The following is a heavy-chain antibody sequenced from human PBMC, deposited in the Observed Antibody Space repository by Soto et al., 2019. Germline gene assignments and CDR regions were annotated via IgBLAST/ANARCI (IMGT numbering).Heavy chain of an antibody. D-gene: IGHD6-13*01. CDR1: GYDFTAYD. Sequence: ASVKVSCKASGYDFTAYDINWVRQASGQGLEWMGWMNPINGAAGSARRFQGRVSMTRNTATGTAYLELTSLRSDDTAVYYCGRGPSPRTPAGGTPYYYAMDVWGQGTTVTVSS. CDR2: MNPINGAA. CDR3: GRGPSPRTPAGGTPYYYAMDV. J-gene: IGHJ6*02. V-gene: IGHV1-8*02.